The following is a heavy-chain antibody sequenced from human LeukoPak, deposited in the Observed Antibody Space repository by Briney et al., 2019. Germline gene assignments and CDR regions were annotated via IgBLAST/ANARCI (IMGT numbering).Heavy chain of an antibody. J-gene: IGHJ4*02. Sequence: GGSLRLSCAASGFTFSSYAMHWVRQAPGKGLEWVAVISYDGSNKYYADSVKGRFTISRDNAKNSLYLQMNSLRDEDTAVYYCARQIMSLSPYDYWGQGTLVTVSS. CDR2: ISYDGSNK. CDR1: GFTFSSYA. CDR3: ARQIMSLSPYDY. V-gene: IGHV3-30-3*01. D-gene: IGHD3-16*01.